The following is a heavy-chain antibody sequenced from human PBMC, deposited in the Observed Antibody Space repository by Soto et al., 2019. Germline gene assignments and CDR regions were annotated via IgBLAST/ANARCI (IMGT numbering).Heavy chain of an antibody. CDR3: ARAIRNQLLSDY. Sequence: QVQLVQSGAEVKQPGASVKVSCRTSGYTFTNYDISWVRQATGQGLEWMGWMNPESTNTGYAQKFQGRVTMTRDTSISTAYMELNRLTSEDTAVYYCARAIRNQLLSDYWGQGSLVTVSS. CDR1: GYTFTNYD. V-gene: IGHV1-8*01. J-gene: IGHJ4*02. CDR2: MNPESTNT. D-gene: IGHD1-26*01.